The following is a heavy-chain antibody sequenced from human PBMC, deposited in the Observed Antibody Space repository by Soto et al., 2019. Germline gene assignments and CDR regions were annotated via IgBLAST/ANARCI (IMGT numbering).Heavy chain of an antibody. Sequence: PSETLSLTCTVSGGSISSSSYYWGWIRQPPGKGLEWIGCIYYSGSTNYNPSLKSRVTISVDTSKNQFSLKLSSVTAADTAVYYCARLGGYYQAFDNWGQGTLVTVSS. CDR3: ARLGGYYQAFDN. CDR2: IYYSGST. V-gene: IGHV4-39*07. J-gene: IGHJ4*02. CDR1: GGSISSSSYY. D-gene: IGHD3-22*01.